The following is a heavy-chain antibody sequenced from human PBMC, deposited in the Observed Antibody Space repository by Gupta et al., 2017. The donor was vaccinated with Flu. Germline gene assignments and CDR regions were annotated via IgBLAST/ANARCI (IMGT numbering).Heavy chain of an antibody. D-gene: IGHD2-15*01. J-gene: IGHJ4*02. CDR1: GYSFTNYW. CDR3: ARHLVDEDTLSLGY. Sequence: EVQLVQSGAEVKKPGESLRISCKGSGYSFTNYWITWVRQMPGKGLEWMGRIDPTDSYANYSPSFQGHVTISADKSISTAYLQWSGLKASDTAMYYCARHLVDEDTLSLGYWGQGTLVTVSS. V-gene: IGHV5-10-1*01. CDR2: IDPTDSYA.